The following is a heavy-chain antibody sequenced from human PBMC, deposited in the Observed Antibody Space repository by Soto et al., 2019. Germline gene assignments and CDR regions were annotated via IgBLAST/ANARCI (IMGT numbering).Heavy chain of an antibody. J-gene: IGHJ5*02. V-gene: IGHV1-46*01. D-gene: IGHD6-13*01. CDR2: INPSGGCT. Sequence: ASVKVSCKASGYTFTSNYVHWVRRAPGQGLEWMGIINPSGGCTNYAQKFQGRVTVTRDTSTSTVYMELSSLRSEDTAVYYCARDHSIAAAGAWWLDPWGQGTLVTVSS. CDR3: ARDHSIAAAGAWWLDP. CDR1: GYTFTSNY.